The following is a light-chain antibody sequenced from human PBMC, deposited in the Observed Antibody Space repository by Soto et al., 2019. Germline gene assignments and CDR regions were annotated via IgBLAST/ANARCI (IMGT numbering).Light chain of an antibody. Sequence: EIVLTQSPGTLSLSPGERATLSCRASQSVSSTFLAWYQQKPGQAPRLLISGASSRATGIPDRFSGSGSGTEFTLTISRLEPEDFAVDYCQQYHHTGTFGQGTKV. CDR2: GAS. V-gene: IGKV3-20*01. CDR1: QSVSSTF. J-gene: IGKJ1*01. CDR3: QQYHHTGT.